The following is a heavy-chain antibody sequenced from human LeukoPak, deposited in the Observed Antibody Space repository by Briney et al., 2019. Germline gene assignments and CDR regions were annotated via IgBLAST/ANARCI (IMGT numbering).Heavy chain of an antibody. CDR1: GFTFSSYG. D-gene: IGHD2/OR15-2a*01. CDR2: ISGSGGST. Sequence: GGTLRLSCAASGFTFSSYGMSWVRQAPGKGLEWVSAISGSGGSTYYADSVKGRFTISRDNSKNTLYLQMNSLRAEDTAVYYCAKPLGPVSPFDYWGQGTLVTVSS. J-gene: IGHJ4*02. V-gene: IGHV3-23*01. CDR3: AKPLGPVSPFDY.